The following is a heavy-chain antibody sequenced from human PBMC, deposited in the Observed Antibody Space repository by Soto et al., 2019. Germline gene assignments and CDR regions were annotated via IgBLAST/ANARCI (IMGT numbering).Heavy chain of an antibody. D-gene: IGHD2-21*02. Sequence: SETLSLTCTVSGGSISSYYWSWIRQPPGKGLEWIGYIYYSGSTNYNPSLKSRVTISVDTSKNQFSLKLSSVTAADTAVYYCARGNCGGDCHYSPNNWFDPWGQGTLVT. J-gene: IGHJ5*02. CDR2: IYYSGST. V-gene: IGHV4-59*01. CDR1: GGSISSYY. CDR3: ARGNCGGDCHYSPNNWFDP.